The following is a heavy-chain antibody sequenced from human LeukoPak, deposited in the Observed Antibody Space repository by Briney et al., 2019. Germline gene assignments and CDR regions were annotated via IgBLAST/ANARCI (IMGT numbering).Heavy chain of an antibody. CDR2: IRSKANNYAT. CDR1: GLTFSGSA. D-gene: IGHD2-15*01. Sequence: PGGSLRLSCAASGLTFSGSAMYWVRQASGKGLEWVGRIRSKANNYATAYAASVKGRFTISRNDSQNTAYLQMNSLKTEDTAVYYCSRPGFCSGVSCSTLLWDWGQGTLVTVSS. V-gene: IGHV3-73*01. J-gene: IGHJ4*02. CDR3: SRPGFCSGVSCSTLLWD.